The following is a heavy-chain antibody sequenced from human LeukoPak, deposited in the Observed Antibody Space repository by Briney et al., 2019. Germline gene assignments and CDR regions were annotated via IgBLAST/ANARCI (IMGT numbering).Heavy chain of an antibody. V-gene: IGHV1-18*04. J-gene: IGHJ6*04. Sequence: GASVKVSCKASGYTFTSYGISWVRQALGQGLEWMGWISAYNGNTNYAQKLQGRVTMTTDTSTSTAYMELRSLRSDDTAVYYCARVYSSSWYGGPMDVWGKGTTVTVSS. CDR2: ISAYNGNT. D-gene: IGHD6-13*01. CDR1: GYTFTSYG. CDR3: ARVYSSSWYGGPMDV.